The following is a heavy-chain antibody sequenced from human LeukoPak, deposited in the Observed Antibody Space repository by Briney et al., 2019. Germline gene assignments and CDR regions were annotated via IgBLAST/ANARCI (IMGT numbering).Heavy chain of an antibody. CDR1: GTSFNRYY. Sequence: PSETLSLTCAVYGTSFNRYYWSWIRQTPGRGLEWIGEIDHIGRASYNPSLKSRATISVDTSKNQFSLTLRSVTAADMGVYFCAMPGFCTATICSNYFGSWGQGTLVTVSS. D-gene: IGHD2-15*01. CDR3: AMPGFCTATICSNYFGS. V-gene: IGHV4-34*01. CDR2: IDHIGRA. J-gene: IGHJ4*02.